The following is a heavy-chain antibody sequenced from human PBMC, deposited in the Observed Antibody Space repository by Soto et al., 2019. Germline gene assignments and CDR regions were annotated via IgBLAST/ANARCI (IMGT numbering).Heavy chain of an antibody. J-gene: IGHJ3*02. D-gene: IGHD3-3*01. Sequence: ASVKVSCKASGYTFTSYGISWLLQAPGQGLEWMGWISAYNGNTNYAQKLQGRVTMTTDTSTSTAYMELRSLRSDDTAVYYCARVREWLGSSRQVFDIWGQGTLVTV. V-gene: IGHV1-18*01. CDR2: ISAYNGNT. CDR3: ARVREWLGSSRQVFDI. CDR1: GYTFTSYG.